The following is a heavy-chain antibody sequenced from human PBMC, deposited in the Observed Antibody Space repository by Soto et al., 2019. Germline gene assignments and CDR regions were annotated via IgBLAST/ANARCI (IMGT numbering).Heavy chain of an antibody. D-gene: IGHD3-9*01. V-gene: IGHV4-59*01. J-gene: IGHJ4*01. CDR1: GGSISSYY. CDR3: SRVNTLTGYPIFDY. Sequence: SETLSLTCTVSGGSISSYYWSWIQQPPGKGLEWIGYIYYSGSTNYNPSLKSRVTISVDTSKNQFSLKLSSVTAADTAVYYCSRVNTLTGYPIFDYWGHGTLVTVS. CDR2: IYYSGST.